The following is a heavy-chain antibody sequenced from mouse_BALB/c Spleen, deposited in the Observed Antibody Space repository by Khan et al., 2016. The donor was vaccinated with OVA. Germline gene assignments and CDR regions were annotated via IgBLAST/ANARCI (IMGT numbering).Heavy chain of an antibody. Sequence: VQLKQSGPDLVKPGASVKISCKASGYSFTVYYMTWVKQSHGESPEWIGRVNPNNGDTNYNQNFKGKAILTVDKSSNTAYMELRSLTSEDFAVFYCARGYEFFPYWGQGTLVTVSA. V-gene: IGHV1-26*01. CDR2: VNPNNGDT. CDR1: GYSFTVYY. J-gene: IGHJ3*01. D-gene: IGHD2-12*01. CDR3: ARGYEFFPY.